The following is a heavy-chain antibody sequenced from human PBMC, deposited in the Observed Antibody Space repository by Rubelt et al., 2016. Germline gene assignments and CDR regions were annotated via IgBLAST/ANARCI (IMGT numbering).Heavy chain of an antibody. D-gene: IGHD6-19*01. Sequence: QVQLVQSGAEVKKPGSSVKVSCKASGGTFSSYAISWVRQAPGQGPEWMGGIIPIFGTANYAQKFQGRVTITADESTSTAYMELSSLRSEDTAVYYCARDLRGGGEQWLAYYFDYWGQGTLVTVSS. J-gene: IGHJ4*02. CDR3: ARDLRGGGEQWLAYYFDY. V-gene: IGHV1-69*01. CDR2: IIPIFGTA. CDR1: GGTFSSYA.